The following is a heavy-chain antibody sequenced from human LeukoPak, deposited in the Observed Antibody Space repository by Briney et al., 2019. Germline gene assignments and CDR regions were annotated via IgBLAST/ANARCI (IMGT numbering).Heavy chain of an antibody. V-gene: IGHV3-30*04. CDR1: GFTFSSYA. CDR2: ISYDGSNK. Sequence: GRSLRLSCAASGFTFSSYAMHWVRQAPGKGLERVAVISYDGSNKYYADSVKGRFTISRDNSKNTLYLQMNSLRAEDTAVYYCAKDHHDYVWGSYRYTIGFDYWGQGTLVTVSS. J-gene: IGHJ4*02. CDR3: AKDHHDYVWGSYRYTIGFDY. D-gene: IGHD3-16*02.